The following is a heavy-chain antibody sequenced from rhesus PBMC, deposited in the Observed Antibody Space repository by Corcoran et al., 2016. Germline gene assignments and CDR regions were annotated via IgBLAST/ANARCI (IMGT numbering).Heavy chain of an antibody. CDR1: GYSISSGYD. Sequence: QVQLQESGRGLVKPSETLSLTCAVSGYSISSGYDWGWIRQPPGKGLEYIGYISGRSGFTYYTPSLKSRVTISKDTSKNQFSLKLTSVTAADTAVYYCARRSSYWYFDLWGPGTPITISS. D-gene: IGHD4-29*01. CDR2: ISGRSGFT. J-gene: IGHJ2*01. V-gene: IGHV4-99*01. CDR3: ARRSSYWYFDL.